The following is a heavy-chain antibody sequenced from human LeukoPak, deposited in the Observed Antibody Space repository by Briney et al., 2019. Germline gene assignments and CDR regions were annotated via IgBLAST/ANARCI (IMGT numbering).Heavy chain of an antibody. Sequence: GGSLRLSCATSGFTFSTFWMHWVRQAPGKGLEWVSSIGSDSTYEYSPDSVKGRFTISRDDAKNSLYLQMNSLRVEDTAVYYCATGEGGSYPRLYFDDWGQGTLVTVSS. CDR3: ATGEGGSYPRLYFDD. V-gene: IGHV3-21*01. J-gene: IGHJ4*02. CDR2: IGSDSTYE. CDR1: GFTFSTFW. D-gene: IGHD1-26*01.